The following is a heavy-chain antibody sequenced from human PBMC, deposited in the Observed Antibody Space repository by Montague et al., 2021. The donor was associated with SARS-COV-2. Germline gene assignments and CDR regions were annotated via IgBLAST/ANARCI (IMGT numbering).Heavy chain of an antibody. V-gene: IGHV4-61*02. Sequence: TLSLTCTVSGGSISSGSYYWNWIRQPAGKGLEWIGRIYTSGSTNYNPSHKSRVTISVDTSKNQFSLKLSSVTAAGTAVYYCARESLHLTGYYNDYFDYWGQGTLVTVSS. J-gene: IGHJ4*02. D-gene: IGHD3-9*01. CDR3: ARESLHLTGYYNDYFDY. CDR2: IYTSGST. CDR1: GGSISSGSYY.